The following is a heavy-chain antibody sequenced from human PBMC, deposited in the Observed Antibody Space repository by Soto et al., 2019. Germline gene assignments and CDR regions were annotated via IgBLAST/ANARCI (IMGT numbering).Heavy chain of an antibody. CDR2: SSGSGGST. Sequence: GSLRLSCAASGFTFSTYAMSWVRQAPGKGLEWVSASSGSGGSTHYADSVRGRFTISRDNAKNSLYLQMNSLRAEDTAVYYCARDQLYYNDISGRPLNAFDVLGQGTMVTVSS. D-gene: IGHD3-22*01. CDR1: GFTFSTYA. J-gene: IGHJ3*01. CDR3: ARDQLYYNDISGRPLNAFDV. V-gene: IGHV3-23*01.